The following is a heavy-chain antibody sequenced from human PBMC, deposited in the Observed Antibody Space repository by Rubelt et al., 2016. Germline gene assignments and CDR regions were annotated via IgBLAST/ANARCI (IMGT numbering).Heavy chain of an antibody. V-gene: IGHV3-30*02. CDR3: ATSTDTMIVVITLDY. CDR2: IRYDGRNN. CDR1: GFTFSSYG. D-gene: IGHD3-22*01. J-gene: IGHJ4*02. Sequence: VQLVESGGGVVQPGGSLRLSCAASGFTFSSYGMHWVSQATGKGLEWVAFIRYDGRNNYYADSVKGRFTISRDSSKNTLLLRMNSLRAEDTAVYYCATSTDTMIVVITLDYWGQGTLVTVSS.